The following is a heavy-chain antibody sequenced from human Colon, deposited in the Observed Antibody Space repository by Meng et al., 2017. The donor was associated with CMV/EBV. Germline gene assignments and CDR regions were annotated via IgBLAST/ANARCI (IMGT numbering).Heavy chain of an antibody. CDR3: ARANGPYCAGGSCYDWFDP. J-gene: IGHJ5*02. D-gene: IGHD2-15*01. CDR2: IYFNGNT. CDR1: GGSVSSGDYY. Sequence: SETLSLTCTVSGGSVSSGDYYWNWIRQTPGKGLEWIGYIYFNGNTQYSPSLKGRVRISIDPSKNQFSLKLASVTAADTAVYFCARANGPYCAGGSCYDWFDPWGQGTLVTVSS. V-gene: IGHV4-30-4*08.